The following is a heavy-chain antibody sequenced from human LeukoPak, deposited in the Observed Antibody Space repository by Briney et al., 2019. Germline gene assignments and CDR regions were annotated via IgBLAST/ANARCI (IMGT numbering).Heavy chain of an antibody. Sequence: SETLSLTCTVSGGSISSYYWSWIRQPPGKGLEWIGEINHHGYTNYNPSLRSRVIMSVDTSKNHISLKLTSVTAADTAMYYCAAKGGDGHNSAFGFWGQGALVSVSS. J-gene: IGHJ4*02. V-gene: IGHV4-59*04. CDR2: INHHGYT. D-gene: IGHD5-24*01. CDR3: AAKGGDGHNSAFGF. CDR1: GGSISSYY.